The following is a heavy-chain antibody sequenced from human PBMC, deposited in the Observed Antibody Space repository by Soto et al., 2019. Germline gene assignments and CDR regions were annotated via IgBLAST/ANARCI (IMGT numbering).Heavy chain of an antibody. CDR3: ARGPLTYCVGDCFDY. J-gene: IGHJ4*02. V-gene: IGHV4-61*01. CDR2: IYYTGST. CDR1: GDSVNSGCSY. D-gene: IGHD2-21*01. Sequence: QVQLQESGPGLVKSSETLSLTCTVSGDSVNSGCSYWSWTLQPPGKGLEWIGFIYYTGSTSYNPSLNSRVTISVDTSKNQFSLKMHSVTAADTAVYYCARGPLTYCVGDCFDYWGQGILVTVSS.